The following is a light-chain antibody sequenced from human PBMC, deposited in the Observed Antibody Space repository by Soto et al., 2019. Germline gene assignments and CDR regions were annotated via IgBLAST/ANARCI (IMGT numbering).Light chain of an antibody. CDR1: QDINNF. CDR3: LQYDRFPAT. Sequence: DIQMTQSPSSLSASVGGRVTITCLASQDINNFLAWFQQKPGKAPKPLIYSASSLQDGVPSRFSGSGSGTHFTLTISSLQPEDFATYFCLQYDRFPATFGGGTRVDIE. J-gene: IGKJ4*01. CDR2: SAS. V-gene: IGKV1-16*01.